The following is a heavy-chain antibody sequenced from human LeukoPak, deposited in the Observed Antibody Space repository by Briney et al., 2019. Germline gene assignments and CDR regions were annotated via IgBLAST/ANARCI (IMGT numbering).Heavy chain of an antibody. D-gene: IGHD2-15*01. CDR3: ARGHGDCSGGSCYFFDY. Sequence: SETLSLTCAVYGGSFSGYYWSWIRQPPGKGLEWIGEINHSGSTNYNPSLKSRVTISVDTSKNQFSLKLSSVTAADTAVYYCARGHGDCSGGSCYFFDYWGQGTLVTVSS. J-gene: IGHJ4*02. CDR2: INHSGST. V-gene: IGHV4-34*01. CDR1: GGSFSGYY.